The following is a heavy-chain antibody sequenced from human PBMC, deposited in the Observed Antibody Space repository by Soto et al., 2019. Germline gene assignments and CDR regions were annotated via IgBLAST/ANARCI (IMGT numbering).Heavy chain of an antibody. Sequence: GESLKISCQGSGYTFTNHWITWVRQTPGKGLEWMGRINPSDSHTNYSPSFQGHVTMSVDKSISTAYLQWSSLKASDSAMYYCARNASYYVSSGYFGNYWGQGTLVTVSS. CDR3: ARNASYYVSSGYFGNY. CDR2: INPSDSHT. V-gene: IGHV5-10-1*01. CDR1: GYTFTNHW. D-gene: IGHD3-22*01. J-gene: IGHJ4*02.